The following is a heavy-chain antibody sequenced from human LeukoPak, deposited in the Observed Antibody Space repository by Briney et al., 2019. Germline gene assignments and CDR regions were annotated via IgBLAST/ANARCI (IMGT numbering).Heavy chain of an antibody. CDR2: IYPGDSDT. Sequence: PGESLNISCQGSGYSFTTYCIGGVPQMPGKGLEWMGIIYPGDSDTRYSPSFRGQVPISADKSISTAYLQWSSLKDSDTGMYYCARGEPYDSSGYYDYWGQGTLVTVSS. J-gene: IGHJ4*02. V-gene: IGHV5-51*01. D-gene: IGHD3-22*01. CDR1: GYSFTTYC. CDR3: ARGEPYDSSGYYDY.